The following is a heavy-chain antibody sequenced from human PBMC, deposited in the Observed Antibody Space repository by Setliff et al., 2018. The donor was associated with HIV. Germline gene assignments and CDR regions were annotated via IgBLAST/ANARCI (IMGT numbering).Heavy chain of an antibody. J-gene: IGHJ6*04. Sequence: ASVKVSCKASGYTFTNYDIIWLRQAAGQGPDWMGWMSPSSGSTVYGQMFHGRVTMTADTSTSTAYMEMRTLRSDDTAVYYCARVQGINITLARGASAGLDVWGKGTTVTVSS. D-gene: IGHD3-10*01. CDR1: GYTFTNYD. V-gene: IGHV1-18*04. CDR2: MSPSSGST. CDR3: ARVQGINITLARGASAGLDV.